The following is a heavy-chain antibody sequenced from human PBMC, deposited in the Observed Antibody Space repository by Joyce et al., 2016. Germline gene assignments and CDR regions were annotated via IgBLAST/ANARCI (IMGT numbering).Heavy chain of an antibody. CDR1: GGPFWGFF. V-gene: IGHV4-34*01. CDR2: IKNSGVT. CDR3: ARSQWLAPLMY. D-gene: IGHD6-19*01. J-gene: IGHJ4*02. Sequence: QVQLQQWGAGLLKPSETLSLTCAVSGGPFWGFFWTWVRQPPGKGLEWIGDIKNSGVTNYNPSLKTRVTFSVDTSKNQFSLKLTSLSAADTAVYYCARSQWLAPLMYWGQGTPVTVSS.